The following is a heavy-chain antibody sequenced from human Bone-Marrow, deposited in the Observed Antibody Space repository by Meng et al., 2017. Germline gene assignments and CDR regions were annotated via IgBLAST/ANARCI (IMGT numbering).Heavy chain of an antibody. CDR1: GGSISSYY. V-gene: IGHV4-59*12. J-gene: IGHJ6*02. CDR3: ARDPSWGVAATRGYYYGMDV. CDR2: IYYSGST. D-gene: IGHD2-15*01. Sequence: SETLSLTCTVSGGSISSYYWSWIRQPPGKGLEWIGYIYYSGSTNYNPSLKSRVTISVDTSKNQFSLKLGSVTAADTAVYYCARDPSWGVAATRGYYYGMDVWGQGTTVTVSS.